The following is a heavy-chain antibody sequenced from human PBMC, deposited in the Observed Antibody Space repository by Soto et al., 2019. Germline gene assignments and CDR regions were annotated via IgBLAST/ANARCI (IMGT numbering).Heavy chain of an antibody. CDR1: GFTFSNAW. Sequence: GGSLRLSCAASGFTFSNAWMNWVRQAPGKGLEWVGRIKSKTDGGTTDYAAPVKGRFTISRDDSKNTLYLQMNSLKTEDTAVYYCTTEVGAPRHYYYYYGMDVWGQGTTVTVS. CDR2: IKSKTDGGTT. D-gene: IGHD1-26*01. V-gene: IGHV3-15*07. CDR3: TTEVGAPRHYYYYYGMDV. J-gene: IGHJ6*02.